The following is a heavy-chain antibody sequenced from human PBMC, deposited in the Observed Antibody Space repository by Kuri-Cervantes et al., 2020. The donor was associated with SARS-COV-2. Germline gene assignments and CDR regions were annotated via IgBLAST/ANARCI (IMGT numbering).Heavy chain of an antibody. CDR3: VGHGSSSI. D-gene: IGHD6-13*01. J-gene: IGHJ4*02. CDR1: GFTFSTYA. V-gene: IGHV3-23*01. Sequence: GGSLRLSCAASGFTFSTYAMSWVRQAPGKGLEWVSGISGSGSNTHYADSAKGRFTISRDNSKNTLDLQINSLRGEDTAVYYCVGHGSSSIWGQGTLVTVSS. CDR2: ISGSGSNT.